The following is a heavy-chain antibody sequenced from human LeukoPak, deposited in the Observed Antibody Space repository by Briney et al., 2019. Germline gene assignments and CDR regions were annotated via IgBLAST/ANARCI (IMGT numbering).Heavy chain of an antibody. J-gene: IGHJ5*02. CDR1: GGSITQYY. CDR2: ISYSGST. CDR3: ARRVLMSSTGVPDTWLDP. V-gene: IGHV4-59*12. Sequence: SETLSLTCTVSGGSITQYYWNWIRQPPGKGLEWIGYISYSGSTNANPSLKSRVTMSVDTSKNQFSLSLTSLTAADTAVYYCARRVLMSSTGVPDTWLDPWGQGTLVTVSS. D-gene: IGHD2-8*01.